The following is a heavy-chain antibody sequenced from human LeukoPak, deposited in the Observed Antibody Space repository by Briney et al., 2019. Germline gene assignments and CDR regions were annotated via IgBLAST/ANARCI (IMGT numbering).Heavy chain of an antibody. D-gene: IGHD6-19*01. CDR3: ARDPWQWLPRGWFDP. V-gene: IGHV7-4-1*02. CDR1: GYTFTSYA. J-gene: IGHJ5*02. CDR2: INTNTGNP. Sequence: ASVKVSCKASGYTFTSYAMNWVRQAPGQGLEWMGWINTNTGNPTYAQGFTGRFVFSLDTPVSTAYLQISSLKAEDTAVYYRARDPWQWLPRGWFDPWGQGTLVTVSS.